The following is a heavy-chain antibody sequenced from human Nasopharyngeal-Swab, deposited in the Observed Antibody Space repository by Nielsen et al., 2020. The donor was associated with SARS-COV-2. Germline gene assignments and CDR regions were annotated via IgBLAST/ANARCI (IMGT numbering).Heavy chain of an antibody. CDR3: ASLLSITIFGDFDY. CDR2: ISSSSSYI. Sequence: GESLKISCAASGFTFSSYSMNWVRQAPGKELEWVSSISSSSSYIYYADSVKGRFTISRDNAKNSLYLQMNSLRAEDTAVYYCASLLSITIFGDFDYWGQGTLVTVS. J-gene: IGHJ4*02. D-gene: IGHD3-3*01. V-gene: IGHV3-21*01. CDR1: GFTFSSYS.